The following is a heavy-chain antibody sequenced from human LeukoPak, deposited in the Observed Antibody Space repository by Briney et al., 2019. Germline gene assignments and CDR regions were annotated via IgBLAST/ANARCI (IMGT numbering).Heavy chain of an antibody. CDR1: GFIFDTYT. CDR2: IWSDSSNS. V-gene: IGHV3-33*01. Sequence: PGRSLRLSCAASGFIFDTYTMHWVRQAPGKGLEWVALIWSDSSNSGYVESVKGRFTISRDNSKNTVSLQMNSLRAEDTAVYYCAREFSYYGMDVWGQGTTVTVSS. CDR3: AREFSYYGMDV. J-gene: IGHJ6*02.